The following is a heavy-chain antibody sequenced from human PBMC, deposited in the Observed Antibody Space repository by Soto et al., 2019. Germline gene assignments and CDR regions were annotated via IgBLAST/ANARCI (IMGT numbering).Heavy chain of an antibody. D-gene: IGHD5-12*01. CDR2: IFSGGGT. CDR1: GFSVTANY. Sequence: VQVVESGGGLIQPGGSLRLSCEVSGFSVTANYMSWVRQAPGKGLEWVSVIFSGGGTDYVDSVKGRFTISRDISKNTLHIQMNRLRDEDTALYYCHGYGYWGQGTLVTVSS. V-gene: IGHV3-53*01. J-gene: IGHJ4*02. CDR3: HGYGY.